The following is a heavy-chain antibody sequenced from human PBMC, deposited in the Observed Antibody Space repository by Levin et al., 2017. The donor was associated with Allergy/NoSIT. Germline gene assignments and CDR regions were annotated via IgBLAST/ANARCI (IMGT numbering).Heavy chain of an antibody. J-gene: IGHJ4*02. CDR2: ISYDGSNK. CDR3: ARVGSSGYDPYDYVWGSYHSTTSDY. CDR1: GFTFSSYA. D-gene: IGHD3-16*01. V-gene: IGHV3-30-3*01. Sequence: SCAASGFTFSSYAMHWVRQAPGKGLEWVAVISYDGSNKYYADSVKGRFTISRDNSKNTLYLQMNSLRAEDTAVYYCARVGSSGYDPYDYVWGSYHSTTSDYWGQGTLVTVSS.